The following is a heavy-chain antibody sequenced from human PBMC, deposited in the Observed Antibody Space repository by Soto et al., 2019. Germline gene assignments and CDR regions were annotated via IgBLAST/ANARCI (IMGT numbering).Heavy chain of an antibody. J-gene: IGHJ3*02. CDR2: MNPNSGNT. V-gene: IGHV1-8*01. D-gene: IGHD2-15*01. CDR1: GYTFTSYD. CDR3: AREKSSGGFDI. Sequence: QVQLVQSGAEVKKPGASVKVSCKTSGYTFTSYDINWVRQATGQGLEWMGWMNPNSGNTAYAQKFQGRVTMTRNTSLSTACMELSSLSSEATAVYYCAREKSSGGFDIWGQGTMVTVSS.